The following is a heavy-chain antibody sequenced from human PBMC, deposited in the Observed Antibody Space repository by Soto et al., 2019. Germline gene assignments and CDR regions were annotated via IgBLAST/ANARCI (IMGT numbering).Heavy chain of an antibody. CDR3: ARVLGIAVAGTEFDY. Sequence: SVKVSCKASGGTFSSYAISWVRQAPGQGLEWMGGIIPIFGTANYAQKFQGRVTITADESTSTAYMELSSLRSEDTAVYYCARVLGIAVAGTEFDYWGQGTLVTVSS. CDR1: GGTFSSYA. D-gene: IGHD6-19*01. J-gene: IGHJ4*02. V-gene: IGHV1-69*13. CDR2: IIPIFGTA.